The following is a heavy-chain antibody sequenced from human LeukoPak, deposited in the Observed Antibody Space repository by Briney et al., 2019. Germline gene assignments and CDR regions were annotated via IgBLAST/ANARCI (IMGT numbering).Heavy chain of an antibody. Sequence: GGSLRLSCAAYGFTFSSYSMNWVRPAPGKGLEWVSSISSSGSYISYADSVKGRFTISRDNAKNSLYLQMNSLRAEDTAVYYCARDIGEWFGERWAFDDYWGQGTLVTVSS. D-gene: IGHD3-10*01. CDR1: GFTFSSYS. V-gene: IGHV3-21*01. CDR3: ARDIGEWFGERWAFDDY. CDR2: ISSSGSYI. J-gene: IGHJ4*02.